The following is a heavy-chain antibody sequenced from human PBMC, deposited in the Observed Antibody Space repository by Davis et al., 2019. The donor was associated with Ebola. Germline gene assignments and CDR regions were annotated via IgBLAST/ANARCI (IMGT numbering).Heavy chain of an antibody. Sequence: PSETLSLTCAVYGGSFSGYYWSWIRQPPGKGLEWIGEINHSGSTNYNPSLKSRVTISVDTSKNQFSLKLSSVTAADTAVYYCARVGGSDGGFDYWGQGTLVTVSS. V-gene: IGHV4-34*01. J-gene: IGHJ4*02. D-gene: IGHD3-16*01. CDR1: GGSFSGYY. CDR2: INHSGST. CDR3: ARVGGSDGGFDY.